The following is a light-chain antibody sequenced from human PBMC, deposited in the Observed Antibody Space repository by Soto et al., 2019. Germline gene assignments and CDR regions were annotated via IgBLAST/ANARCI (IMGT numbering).Light chain of an antibody. Sequence: MTQSPLSLPVTPGEPASISCRSSQSLLHSNGNNYLNWYQQKPGKAPKLLIYDASNLETGVPSRFSGSGSGTDFTFTISSLQPEDIATYYCQQYDNLPFTFGPGTKVDIK. J-gene: IGKJ3*01. CDR3: QQYDNLPFT. CDR2: DAS. V-gene: IGKV1-33*01. CDR1: QSLLHSNGNNY.